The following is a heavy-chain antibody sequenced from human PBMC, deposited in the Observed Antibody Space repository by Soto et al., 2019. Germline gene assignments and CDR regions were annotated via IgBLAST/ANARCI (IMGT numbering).Heavy chain of an antibody. Sequence: PGGSLRLSCAASGFTFSNAWMSWVRQAPGKGLEWVGRIKSKTDGGTTDYAAPVKGRFTISRDDSKNTLYLQMNSLKTEDTAVYYCTTDAEYYYDSSGYYTFDYWGQGALVTVSS. CDR1: GFTFSNAW. D-gene: IGHD3-22*01. V-gene: IGHV3-15*01. CDR3: TTDAEYYYDSSGYYTFDY. J-gene: IGHJ4*02. CDR2: IKSKTDGGTT.